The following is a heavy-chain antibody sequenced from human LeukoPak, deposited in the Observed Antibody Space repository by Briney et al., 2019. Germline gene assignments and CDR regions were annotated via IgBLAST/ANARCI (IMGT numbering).Heavy chain of an antibody. J-gene: IGHJ3*02. CDR2: ISGSGGST. D-gene: IGHD1-7*01. CDR1: GFTFSSYA. CDR3: AEDDKKLSTSAFDI. Sequence: GGSLRLSCAASGFTFSSYAMSWVRQTPGKGLEWVSAISGSGGSTYYADSVKGRFTISRDNSKNTLYLQMNSLRAEDTAVYYCAEDDKKLSTSAFDIWGQGTMVTVSS. V-gene: IGHV3-23*01.